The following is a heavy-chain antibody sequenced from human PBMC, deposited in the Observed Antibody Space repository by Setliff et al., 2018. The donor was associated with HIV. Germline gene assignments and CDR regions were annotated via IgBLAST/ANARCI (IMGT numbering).Heavy chain of an antibody. CDR2: ISSSSSTI. J-gene: IGHJ6*02. CDR3: ARAAYYNGLDV. CDR1: GFTFSSYS. D-gene: IGHD3-10*01. V-gene: IGHV3-48*04. Sequence: GGSLRLSCAASGFTFSSYSMNWVRQAPGKGLEWVSYISSSSSTIYYADSVKGRFTISRGNAKNSLYLQMNSLRAEDTAVYYCARAAYYNGLDVWGQGTTVTVSS.